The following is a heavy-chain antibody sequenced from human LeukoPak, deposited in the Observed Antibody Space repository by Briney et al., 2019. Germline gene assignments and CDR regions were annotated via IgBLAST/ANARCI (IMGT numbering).Heavy chain of an antibody. D-gene: IGHD3-10*01. CDR1: GGSISSSSYY. CDR3: AKGAVRGVIIRVDSYFDY. Sequence: PSETLSLTCTVSGGSISSSSYYWGWVRQPPGKGLEWIGSIYYSGSTYYNPPLKSRVTISLDTSKNQFSLKLSSVTAADTAVYYCAKGAVRGVIIRVDSYFDYWGQGTLVTVSS. J-gene: IGHJ4*02. CDR2: IYYSGST. V-gene: IGHV4-39*07.